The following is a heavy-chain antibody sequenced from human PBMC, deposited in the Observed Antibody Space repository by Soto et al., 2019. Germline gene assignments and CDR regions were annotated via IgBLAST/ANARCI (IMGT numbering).Heavy chain of an antibody. CDR1: GFSLSTSGVG. CDR2: IYWDDDK. V-gene: IGHV2-5*02. CDR3: AHPRGYGDKRPYYFDC. Sequence: QITLKESGPTLVKPTQTLTLTCTFSGFSLSTSGVGVGWIRQPPGKALEWLALIYWDDDKRYSPSLKSRLTITKDTSKNQVVLTMTNMDPVDTATYYCAHPRGYGDKRPYYFDCWGQGTLVTVSS. D-gene: IGHD4-17*01. J-gene: IGHJ4*02.